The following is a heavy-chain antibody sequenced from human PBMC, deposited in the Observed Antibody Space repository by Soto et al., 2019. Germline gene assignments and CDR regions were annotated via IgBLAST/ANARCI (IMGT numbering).Heavy chain of an antibody. V-gene: IGHV3-9*01. D-gene: IGHD4-17*01. CDR1: GFRFDDYA. Sequence: EVQLVESGGGLVQSGRSLRLSCAASGFRFDDYAMHWVRQAPGKGLEWLSGISWNHVTTGYAASVKGRFTISRDNAKNSLLLQMNSLRAEDTAVYYCAKDIEAHGTTVTHFDNWGQGTQVTVSS. CDR2: ISWNHVTT. CDR3: AKDIEAHGTTVTHFDN. J-gene: IGHJ4*02.